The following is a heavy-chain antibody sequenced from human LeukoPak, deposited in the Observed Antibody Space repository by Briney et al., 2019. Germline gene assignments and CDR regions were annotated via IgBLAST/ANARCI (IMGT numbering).Heavy chain of an antibody. CDR2: INHSGST. CDR3: ARQSPQTFGDY. CDR1: GGSFSGYY. V-gene: IGHV4-34*01. J-gene: IGHJ4*02. D-gene: IGHD3-3*01. Sequence: SETLSLTCAVYGGSFSGYYWSWIRQPPGKGLEWIGEINHSGSTNYNPSLKSRVTISVDTSKNQFSLKLSSVTAADTAVYYCARQSPQTFGDYRGQGTLVTVSS.